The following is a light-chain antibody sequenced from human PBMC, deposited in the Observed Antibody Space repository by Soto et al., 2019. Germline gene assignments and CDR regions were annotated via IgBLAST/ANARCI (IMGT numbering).Light chain of an antibody. CDR1: QSVSSSY. Sequence: EIVLTQSPGTLSLSPGERATLSCRASQSVSSSYLAWYQQKPGQAPRLLIYGASSRATGIPDRFSGSGSGTDFTLTISRLXPEDFAVYYCQQYGSSPLTFGQGTRLEIK. CDR2: GAS. J-gene: IGKJ5*01. CDR3: QQYGSSPLT. V-gene: IGKV3-20*01.